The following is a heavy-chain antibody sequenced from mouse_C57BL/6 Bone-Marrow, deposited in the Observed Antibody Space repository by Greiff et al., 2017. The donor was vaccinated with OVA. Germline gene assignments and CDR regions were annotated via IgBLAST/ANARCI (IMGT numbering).Heavy chain of an antibody. D-gene: IGHD2-3*01. CDR1: GYTFTSYW. J-gene: IGHJ4*01. Sequence: QVQLQQPGAELVKPGASVKLSCKASGYTFTSYWMQWVKQRPGQGLEWIGEIDPSDSYTNYNQKFKGKATLTVDTSSSTAYMQLSSLTSEDSAVYSVASPGVTSLVLDYWVQGPPVTVS. CDR3: ASPGVTSLVLDY. V-gene: IGHV1-50*01. CDR2: IDPSDSYT.